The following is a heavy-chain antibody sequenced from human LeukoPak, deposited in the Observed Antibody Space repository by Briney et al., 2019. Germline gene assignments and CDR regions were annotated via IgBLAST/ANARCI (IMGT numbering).Heavy chain of an antibody. D-gene: IGHD5-18*01. CDR3: ARTDTAMVPYFDY. V-gene: IGHV3-30-3*01. CDR2: TSYEGSHK. J-gene: IGHJ4*02. CDR1: RFTFSNYA. Sequence: GGSLRLSCAASRFTFSNYAMSWVRQAPGKGLEWVAVTSYEGSHKYYADSVKGRFTISRDNAKNSLYLQMNSLRAEDTAVYYCARTDTAMVPYFDYWGQGTLVTVSS.